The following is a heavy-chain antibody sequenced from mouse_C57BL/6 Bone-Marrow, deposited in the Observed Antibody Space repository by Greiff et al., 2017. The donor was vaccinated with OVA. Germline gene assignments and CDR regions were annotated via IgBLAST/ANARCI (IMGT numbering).Heavy chain of an antibody. Sequence: VQLKESGAELVRPGSSVKMSCKTSGYTFTSYGINWVKQRPGQGLEWIGYIYIGNGYTEYNEKFKGKATLTSDTSSSTAYMQLSSLTSEDSAIYFCARVTTVVATDWYFDVWGTGTTVTVSS. D-gene: IGHD1-1*01. V-gene: IGHV1-58*01. CDR3: ARVTTVVATDWYFDV. J-gene: IGHJ1*03. CDR1: GYTFTSYG. CDR2: IYIGNGYT.